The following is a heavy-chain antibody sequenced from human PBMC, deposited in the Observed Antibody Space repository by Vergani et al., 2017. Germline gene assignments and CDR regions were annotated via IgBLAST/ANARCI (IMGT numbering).Heavy chain of an antibody. CDR1: GGSLSSYY. V-gene: IGHV4-59*01. Sequence: QVQLQESGPGLVKPSETLSLTCTVSGGSLSSYYWSWIRQPPGKGLEWIGYIYYSGSTNYNPSLKSRVTISVDTSKNQFSLKLSSVTAADTAVYYCAREAYCGGDCYSLNYWYFDLWGRGTLVTVSS. J-gene: IGHJ2*01. D-gene: IGHD2-21*02. CDR3: AREAYCGGDCYSLNYWYFDL. CDR2: IYYSGST.